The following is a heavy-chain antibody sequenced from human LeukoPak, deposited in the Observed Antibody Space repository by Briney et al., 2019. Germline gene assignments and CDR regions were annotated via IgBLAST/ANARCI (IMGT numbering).Heavy chain of an antibody. CDR1: GYSISSGYY. J-gene: IGHJ4*02. V-gene: IGHV4-38-2*01. Sequence: SETLSLTCADSGYSISSGYYWGWIRQPPGKGLEWIGSIYHSGSTYYNPSLKSRVTISVDTSKNQFSLKLSSVTAADTAVYYCARVTSDYGDYVGPQDFDYWGQGTLVTVSS. CDR2: IYHSGST. D-gene: IGHD4-17*01. CDR3: ARVTSDYGDYVGPQDFDY.